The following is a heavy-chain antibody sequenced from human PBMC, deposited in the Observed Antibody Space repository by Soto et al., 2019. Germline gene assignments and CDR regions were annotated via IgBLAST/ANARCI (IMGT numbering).Heavy chain of an antibody. V-gene: IGHV6-1*01. Sequence: QVQLQQSGPGLVKPSQTLSLTCAISGDSVSSNSAAWTWIRQSPSRGLEWLGRTYYRSKWNNDYPISVKSRITINPDTSNNQFSLPLNSVTPEDTAVYYCARQIAATGTAGTFAYWGQGTLVTVSS. J-gene: IGHJ4*02. D-gene: IGHD6-13*01. CDR3: ARQIAATGTAGTFAY. CDR1: GDSVSSNSAA. CDR2: TYYRSKWNN.